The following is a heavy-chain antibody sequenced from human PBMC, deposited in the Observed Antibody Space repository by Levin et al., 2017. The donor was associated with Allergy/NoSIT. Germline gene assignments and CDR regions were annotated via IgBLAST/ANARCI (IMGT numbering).Heavy chain of an antibody. CDR1: GGSISSGGYS. CDR2: IYHSGST. J-gene: IGHJ6*02. V-gene: IGHV4-30-2*01. Sequence: SETLSLTCAVSGGSISSGGYSWSWIRQPPGKGLEWIGYIYHSGSTYYNPSLKSRVTISVDRSKNQFSLKLSSVTAADTAVYYCAALYSSSSDYDDDGMDVWGQGTTVTVSS. D-gene: IGHD6-6*01. CDR3: AALYSSSSDYDDDGMDV.